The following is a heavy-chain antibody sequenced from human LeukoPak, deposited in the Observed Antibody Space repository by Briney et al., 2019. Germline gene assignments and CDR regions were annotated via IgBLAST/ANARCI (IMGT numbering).Heavy chain of an antibody. CDR1: GGAFSSYA. J-gene: IGHJ5*02. Sequence: SVKVSCKASGGAFSSYAISWVRQAPGQGLEWMGGIIPIFGTANYAQKFQGRVTITADESTSTAYKELSSLRSEDTAVYYCARDRGILTGYYSLGWFDPWGQGTLVTVSS. CDR2: IIPIFGTA. D-gene: IGHD3-9*01. V-gene: IGHV1-69*01. CDR3: ARDRGILTGYYSLGWFDP.